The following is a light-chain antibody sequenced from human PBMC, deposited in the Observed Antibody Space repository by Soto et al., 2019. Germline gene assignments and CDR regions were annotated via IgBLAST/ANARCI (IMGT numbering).Light chain of an antibody. Sequence: QSALTQPASVSGSPGPSITISCTGPSSDVGAYNSVSWYQQHPDKAPKLIIYEVRHRPSGVSNRFSGSKSGHTASLTISGLQAEDEAEYYCSSYTRFSTLVFGGGTQLTVL. V-gene: IGLV2-14*01. CDR1: SSDVGAYNS. CDR2: EVR. J-gene: IGLJ2*01. CDR3: SSYTRFSTLV.